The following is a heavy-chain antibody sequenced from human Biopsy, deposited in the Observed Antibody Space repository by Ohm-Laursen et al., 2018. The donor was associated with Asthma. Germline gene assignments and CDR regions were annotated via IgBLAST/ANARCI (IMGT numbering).Heavy chain of an antibody. Sequence: SSVKVSCKVSGYNFISFAIHWVRQAPGQRLEWMGWVNTGNGDTKYSQKFQGRVTITRDTSASTAYMELRSLRSEDTATYYCARMYYDFLTGQVKDVFGVWGQGTMVTVSS. D-gene: IGHD3-9*01. J-gene: IGHJ3*01. CDR3: ARMYYDFLTGQVKDVFGV. CDR2: VNTGNGDT. CDR1: GYNFISFA. V-gene: IGHV1-3*04.